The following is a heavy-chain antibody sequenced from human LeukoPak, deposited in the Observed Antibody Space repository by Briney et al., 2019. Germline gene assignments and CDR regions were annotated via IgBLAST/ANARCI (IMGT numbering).Heavy chain of an antibody. CDR3: AREGEYCSSTSCYGNWFDP. D-gene: IGHD2-2*01. Sequence: PSETLSLTCAVSGYSISSGYYWGWIRQPPGEGLEWIGSIYHSGSTYYNPSLKSRVTISVDTSKNQFSLKLSSVTAADTAVYYCAREGEYCSSTSCYGNWFDPWGQGTLVTVSS. CDR1: GYSISSGYY. V-gene: IGHV4-38-2*02. J-gene: IGHJ5*02. CDR2: IYHSGST.